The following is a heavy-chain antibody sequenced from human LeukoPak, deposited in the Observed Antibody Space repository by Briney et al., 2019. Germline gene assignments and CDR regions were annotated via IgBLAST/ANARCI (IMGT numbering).Heavy chain of an antibody. Sequence: ASVKVSCKASGYTFTGYYMHWVRQAPGQGLEWMGWINPNSGGTNYAQKFQGRVTMTRDTSISTAYMELSRLRSDDTAVYYCARVRYRLAETYIDYWGQGTLVTVSA. CDR2: INPNSGGT. J-gene: IGHJ4*02. V-gene: IGHV1-2*02. CDR3: ARVRYRLAETYIDY. CDR1: GYTFTGYY. D-gene: IGHD3-16*01.